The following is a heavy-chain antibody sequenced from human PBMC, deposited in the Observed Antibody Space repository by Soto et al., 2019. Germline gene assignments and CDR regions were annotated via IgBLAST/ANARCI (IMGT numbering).Heavy chain of an antibody. CDR2: ISYDGSNK. V-gene: IGHV3-30*18. Sequence: QVQLVESGGGVVQPGRSLRLSCAASGFTFSSYGMHWVRQAPGKGLEWVAVISYDGSNKYYADSVKGRFTISRDNSKNTLYLQMNSMRAEDTAVYYCEKDSTVVVTAIGSWYFDLWGRGTLVTVSS. D-gene: IGHD2-21*02. J-gene: IGHJ2*01. CDR1: GFTFSSYG. CDR3: EKDSTVVVTAIGSWYFDL.